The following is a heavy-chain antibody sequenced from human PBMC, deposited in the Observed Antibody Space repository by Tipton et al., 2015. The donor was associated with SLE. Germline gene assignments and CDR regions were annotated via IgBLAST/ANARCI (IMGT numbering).Heavy chain of an antibody. CDR2: INTNTGNP. CDR3: ARARHCSSTSCYRWFDP. Sequence: QLVQSGAEVKKPGSSVKVSCKASGGTFSSYAISWVRQAPGQGLEWMGWINTNTGNPTYAQGFTGRFVFSLDTSVSTAYLQISSLKAEDTAVYYCARARHCSSTSCYRWFDPWGQGTLVTVSS. D-gene: IGHD2-2*02. CDR1: GGTFSSYA. V-gene: IGHV7-4-1*02. J-gene: IGHJ5*02.